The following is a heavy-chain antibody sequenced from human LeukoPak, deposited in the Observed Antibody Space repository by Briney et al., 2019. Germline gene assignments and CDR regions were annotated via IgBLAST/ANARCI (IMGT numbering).Heavy chain of an antibody. CDR2: IYYSGST. D-gene: IGHD3-22*01. CDR1: GGSISSYY. Sequence: SETLSLTCTVSGGSISSYYWSWIRQPPGKGLEWIGYIYYSGSTNYNPSLKSRVTISVDTSKNQFSLKLSPVTAADTAVYYCARRDYYDSSGSDAFDIWGQGTVVTVSS. V-gene: IGHV4-59*08. CDR3: ARRDYYDSSGSDAFDI. J-gene: IGHJ3*02.